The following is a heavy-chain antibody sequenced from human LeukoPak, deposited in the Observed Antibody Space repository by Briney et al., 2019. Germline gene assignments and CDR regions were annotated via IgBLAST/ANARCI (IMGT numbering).Heavy chain of an antibody. Sequence: GGPLRLSCAASGFTVSTNYMSWVRQAPGKGLEWVSIIYSGDRTDYADSLKGRFTISRDTSKNTLYLQMSSLRAEDTAVYYCARDVRKQGLWSWGQGTLVTVSS. J-gene: IGHJ4*02. CDR1: GFTVSTNY. CDR2: IYSGDRT. D-gene: IGHD3-10*01. CDR3: ARDVRKQGLWS. V-gene: IGHV3-66*01.